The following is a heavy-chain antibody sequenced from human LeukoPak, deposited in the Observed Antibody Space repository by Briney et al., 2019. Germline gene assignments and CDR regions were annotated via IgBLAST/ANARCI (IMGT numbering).Heavy chain of an antibody. J-gene: IGHJ4*02. V-gene: IGHV5-51*01. CDR1: GYSFTSYW. Sequence: GESRKISCKGSGYSFTSYWIGWVRQMPAKGLEWMGIIYPGDSDTRYSPSFQGQVTISADKSISTAYLQWSSLQASDTAMYYCARWAANQGQLWFDYWGQGTLVTVSS. CDR2: IYPGDSDT. D-gene: IGHD5-18*01. CDR3: ARWAANQGQLWFDY.